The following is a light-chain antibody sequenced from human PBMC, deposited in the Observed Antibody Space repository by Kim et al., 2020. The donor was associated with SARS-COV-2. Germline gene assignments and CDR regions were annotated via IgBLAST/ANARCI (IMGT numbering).Light chain of an antibody. V-gene: IGKV1-39*01. CDR1: QSISSY. Sequence: DIQMTQSPSSLSASVGDRVTITCRASQSISSYLNWYQQKPGKAPKLLIYAASSLQSGVPSRFSGSGSGTDFTLTISSLQPEDCDTYYCQQSYSTPPSSVRQETKREI. CDR2: AAS. J-gene: IGKJ2*03. CDR3: QQSYSTPPSS.